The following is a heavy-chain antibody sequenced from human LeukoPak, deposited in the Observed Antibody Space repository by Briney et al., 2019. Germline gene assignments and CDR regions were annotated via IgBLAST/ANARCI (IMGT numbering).Heavy chain of an antibody. D-gene: IGHD3-10*01. CDR3: AKKSPPGVLLWFGELFGAFDI. CDR2: ISGSGGST. J-gene: IGHJ3*02. V-gene: IGHV3-23*01. CDR1: GFTFSSYA. Sequence: PGGSLRLSCAASGFTFSSYAMSWVRQAPGKGLEWVSAISGSGGSTYYADSVKGRFTISRDNSKNTLYLQMNSLRAEDTAVYYCAKKSPPGVLLWFGELFGAFDIWGQGTMVTVSS.